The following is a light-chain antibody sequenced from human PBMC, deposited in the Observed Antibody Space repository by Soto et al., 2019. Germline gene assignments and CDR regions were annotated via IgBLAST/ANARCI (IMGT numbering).Light chain of an antibody. CDR3: ASWDDTLNVAV. V-gene: IGLV1-44*01. Sequence: QSVLTQPPSASGTPGQTVTISCSGSSSNIGSNTVNWYQQLPGTAPKLLIYGNNERPSGVPDRFSGSKSGTSGSLAISGLQSEDEADYYCASWDDTLNVAVFGGGTQLTVL. CDR1: SSNIGSNT. J-gene: IGLJ7*01. CDR2: GNN.